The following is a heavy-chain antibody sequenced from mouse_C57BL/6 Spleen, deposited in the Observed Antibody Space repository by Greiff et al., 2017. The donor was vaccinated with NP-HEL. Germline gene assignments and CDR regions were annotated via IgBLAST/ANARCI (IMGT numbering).Heavy chain of an antibody. CDR3: ASHYDYDQAWFAY. D-gene: IGHD2-4*01. CDR1: GFSLTSYG. CDR2: IWSGGST. V-gene: IGHV2-2*01. Sequence: VQRVESGPGLVQPSQSLSITCTVSGFSLTSYGVHWVRQSPGKGLEWLGVIWSGGSTDYNAAFISRLSISKDNSKSQVFFKMNSLQADDTAIYYCASHYDYDQAWFAYWGQGTLVTVSA. J-gene: IGHJ3*01.